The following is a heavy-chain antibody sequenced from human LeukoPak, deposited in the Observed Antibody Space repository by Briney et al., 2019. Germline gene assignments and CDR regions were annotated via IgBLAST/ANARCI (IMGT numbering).Heavy chain of an antibody. J-gene: IGHJ5*02. CDR3: ARGSLRLGELSLSNWFDP. D-gene: IGHD3-16*02. CDR2: IYTSGST. CDR1: GGSISSYY. Sequence: SETLSLTCTDSGGSISSYYWSWIRQPAGKGLEWIGRIYTSGSTNYNPSLKSRVTMSVDTSKNQFSLKLSSVTAADTAVYYCARGSLRLGELSLSNWFDPWGQGTLVTVSS. V-gene: IGHV4-4*07.